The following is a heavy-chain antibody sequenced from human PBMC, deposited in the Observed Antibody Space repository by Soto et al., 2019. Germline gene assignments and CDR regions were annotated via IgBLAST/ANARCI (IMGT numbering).Heavy chain of an antibody. CDR2: ISSSSSYI. CDR3: ARDGLSAPFTGVVPAATMDV. D-gene: IGHD2-2*01. V-gene: IGHV3-21*01. Sequence: GGSLRLSCAASGFTFISYSMNWVRQAPGKGLEWVSSISSSSSYIYYADSVKGRFTISRDNAKNSLYLQMNSLRAEDTAVYYCARDGLSAPFTGVVPAATMDVWGQGTTVTVSS. J-gene: IGHJ6*02. CDR1: GFTFISYS.